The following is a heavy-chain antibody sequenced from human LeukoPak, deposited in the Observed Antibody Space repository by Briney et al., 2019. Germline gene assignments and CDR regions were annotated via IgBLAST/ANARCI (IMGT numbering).Heavy chain of an antibody. Sequence: SETLTLTCDVSGFSISNGYFWAWLRPSPGKGLEWIGSIYHSGMTYYNQSLKSQFNIEVDTSKNQFSLKMRSATAADTAVYFCARAGPVKWNYYYMDVWGKGTTVTVSS. D-gene: IGHD1-26*01. V-gene: IGHV4-38-2*01. CDR2: IYHSGMT. CDR3: ARAGPVKWNYYYMDV. J-gene: IGHJ6*03. CDR1: GFSISNGYF.